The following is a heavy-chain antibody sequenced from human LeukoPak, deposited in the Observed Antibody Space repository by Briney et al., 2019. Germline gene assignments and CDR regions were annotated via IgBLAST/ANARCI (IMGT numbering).Heavy chain of an antibody. J-gene: IGHJ4*02. D-gene: IGHD4-17*01. CDR2: ISGSGGST. CDR3: AKGPRMTTVTNYFDY. CDR1: GFTFSSYG. V-gene: IGHV3-23*01. Sequence: GGSLRLSCAASGFTFSSYGMHWVRQAPGKGLEWVSAISGSGGSTYYADSVKGRFTISRDNSKNTLYLQMNSLRAEDTAVYYCAKGPRMTTVTNYFDYWGQGTLVTVSS.